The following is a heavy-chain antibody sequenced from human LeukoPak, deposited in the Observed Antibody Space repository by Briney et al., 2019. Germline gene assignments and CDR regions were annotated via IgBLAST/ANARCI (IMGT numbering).Heavy chain of an antibody. V-gene: IGHV3-23*01. Sequence: GGSLRLSCVASGFTFSSYAMSWVRQAPGKGLEWVSAISGSGGSTYYADSVKGRFTISRDNSKNTLYLQMNSLRAEDTAVYYCAKDPPYYYDSSGYYPWGQGTLVTVSS. D-gene: IGHD3-22*01. J-gene: IGHJ5*02. CDR3: AKDPPYYYDSSGYYP. CDR1: GFTFSSYA. CDR2: ISGSGGST.